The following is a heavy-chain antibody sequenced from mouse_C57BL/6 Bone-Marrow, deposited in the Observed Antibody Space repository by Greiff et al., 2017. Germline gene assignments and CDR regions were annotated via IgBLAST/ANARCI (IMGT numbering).Heavy chain of an antibody. CDR1: GFTFSSYA. J-gene: IGHJ3*01. CDR3: ARDSTVGEGPPWFAY. Sequence: EVQLVASGGGLVKPGGSLKLSCAASGFTFSSYAMSWVRQTPEKRLEWVATISDGGSYTYYPDNVKGRFPISRDNAKNNLYRQMSHLKSEDTAMVYCARDSTVGEGPPWFAYWGQGTLVTVSA. D-gene: IGHD1-1*01. V-gene: IGHV5-4*01. CDR2: ISDGGSYT.